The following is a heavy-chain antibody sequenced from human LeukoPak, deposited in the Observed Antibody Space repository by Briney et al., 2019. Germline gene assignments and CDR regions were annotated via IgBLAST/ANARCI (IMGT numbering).Heavy chain of an antibody. CDR1: GGSISSYY. Sequence: PSETLSLTCTVSGGSISSYYWSWIRQPAGKRLEWIGRIYTSGSTNYNPSLKSRVTMSVDTSKNQFSLKLSSVTAAGTAVYYCAREGSEVLLWFGESHDAFDIWGQGTMVTVSS. J-gene: IGHJ3*02. CDR2: IYTSGST. CDR3: AREGSEVLLWFGESHDAFDI. V-gene: IGHV4-4*07. D-gene: IGHD3-10*01.